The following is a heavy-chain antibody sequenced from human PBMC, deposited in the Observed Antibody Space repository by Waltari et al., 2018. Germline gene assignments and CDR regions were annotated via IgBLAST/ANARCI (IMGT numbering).Heavy chain of an antibody. CDR2: IYTSGST. CDR1: GGSISSGSYY. CDR3: ARGSGSYSSYYYYYMDV. J-gene: IGHJ6*03. Sequence: QVQLQESGPGLVKPSQTLSLTCPVSGGSISSGSYYWSWIRQPAGKGLEWIGRIYTSGSTNYNPSLKSRVTISVDTSKNQFSLKLSSVTAADTAVYYCARGSGSYSSYYYYYMDVWGKGTTVTVSS. D-gene: IGHD1-26*01. V-gene: IGHV4-61*02.